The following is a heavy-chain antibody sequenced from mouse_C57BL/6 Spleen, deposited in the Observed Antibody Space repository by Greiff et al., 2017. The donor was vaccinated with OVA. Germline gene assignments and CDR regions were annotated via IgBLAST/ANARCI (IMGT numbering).Heavy chain of an antibody. J-gene: IGHJ2*01. CDR1: GFSFNTYA. Sequence: EVMLVESGGGLVQPKGSLKLSCAASGFSFNTYAMNRVRQAPGKGLEWVARIRSKSNNYATYYADSVKDRFTISRDDSESMLYLQMNNLKTEDTAMYYCVRGGYYYGSLDYWGQGTTLTVSS. V-gene: IGHV10-1*01. D-gene: IGHD1-1*01. CDR3: VRGGYYYGSLDY. CDR2: IRSKSNNYAT.